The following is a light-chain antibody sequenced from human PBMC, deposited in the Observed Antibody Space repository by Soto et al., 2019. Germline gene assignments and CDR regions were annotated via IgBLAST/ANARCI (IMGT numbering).Light chain of an antibody. CDR1: TGAVTSGNY. Sequence: QTVVTQEPSLTVSPGGTVTLTCASNTGAVTSGNYPSWFQQKPGQPPRTLIYTTNSRHSWTPARFPGSLLGGKATLTLSGVQPEDEADYYCLLYYGGAHLVFGGGTKLTVL. J-gene: IGLJ2*01. CDR2: TTN. V-gene: IGLV7-43*01. CDR3: LLYYGGAHLV.